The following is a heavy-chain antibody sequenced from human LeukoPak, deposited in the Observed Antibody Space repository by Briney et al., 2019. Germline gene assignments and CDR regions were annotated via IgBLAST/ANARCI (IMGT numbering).Heavy chain of an antibody. CDR1: GFTFNSYA. CDR2: IIGSGGMT. V-gene: IGHV3-23*01. D-gene: IGHD3-10*01. CDR3: ARDVSGVGAFDI. J-gene: IGHJ3*02. Sequence: GGSLRLSCAASGFTFNSYAMNWVRQPPGKGLEWVSAIIGSGGMTYYADSVKGRFTISRDNSKNTLYLQMNSLRPEDTAVYYCARDVSGVGAFDIWGQGTMVTVSS.